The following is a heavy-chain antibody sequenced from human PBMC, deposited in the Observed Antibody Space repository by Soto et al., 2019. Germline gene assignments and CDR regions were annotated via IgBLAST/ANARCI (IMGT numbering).Heavy chain of an antibody. J-gene: IGHJ6*02. CDR2: INHSGST. CDR1: GGSFSGYY. CDR3: ARGTYYYGSGSYDKPPHGMDV. Sequence: PSETLSLTCTVSGGSFSGYYWSWIRQPPGKGLEWIGEINHSGSTNYNPSLKSRVTISVDTSKNQFSLKLSSVTAADTAVYYCARGTYYYGSGSYDKPPHGMDVWGQGTTVPVSS. V-gene: IGHV4-34*01. D-gene: IGHD3-10*01.